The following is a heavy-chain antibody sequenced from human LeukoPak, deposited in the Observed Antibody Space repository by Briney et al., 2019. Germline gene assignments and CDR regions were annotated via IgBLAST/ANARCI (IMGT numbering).Heavy chain of an antibody. CDR1: GYTFTGYY. CDR3: ARGYDFWSGYDPFDY. J-gene: IGHJ4*02. Sequence: GASVKVSCKASGYTFTGYYMHWVRQAPGQGLEWMGWINPNSGGTNYAQKFQGRVTMTRDTSISTAYMELSRLRSDDTAVYYCARGYDFWSGYDPFDYWGQGTLVTVSS. D-gene: IGHD3-3*01. CDR2: INPNSGGT. V-gene: IGHV1-2*02.